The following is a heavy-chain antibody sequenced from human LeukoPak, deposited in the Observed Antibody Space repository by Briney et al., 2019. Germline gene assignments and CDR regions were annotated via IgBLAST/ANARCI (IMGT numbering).Heavy chain of an antibody. Sequence: GSLRLSCAASGFTFSNYAMNWVRQAPGKGLEWVSAISGSGGDTYYADSVKGRFTISRDNSKNTLYLQMNSLRAEDTALYYCAKAGAVCSSSSCYANYWGQGTLVTVSS. J-gene: IGHJ4*02. CDR1: GFTFSNYA. CDR3: AKAGAVCSSSSCYANY. CDR2: ISGSGGDT. D-gene: IGHD2-2*01. V-gene: IGHV3-23*01.